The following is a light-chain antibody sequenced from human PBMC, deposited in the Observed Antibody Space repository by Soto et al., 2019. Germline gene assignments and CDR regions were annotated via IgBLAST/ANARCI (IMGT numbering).Light chain of an antibody. V-gene: IGLV2-14*01. Sequence: QSALTQPASVSGSPGQSITISCTGTSSEVGGYNYVSWYQQHPGKAPKLMIYEVSNRPSGVSNRFSASKSGNTASLTISGLQAEDEADYYCSSYTSTDTVIFGGGTKLPVL. CDR1: SSEVGGYNY. CDR2: EVS. J-gene: IGLJ2*01. CDR3: SSYTSTDTVI.